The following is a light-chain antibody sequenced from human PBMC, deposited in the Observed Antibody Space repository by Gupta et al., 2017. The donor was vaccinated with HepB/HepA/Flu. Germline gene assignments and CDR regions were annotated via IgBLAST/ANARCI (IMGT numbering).Light chain of an antibody. CDR1: ALPKQS. CDR2: KDS. Sequence: SSELSAPPSLSVSSGQTVRLTCSGSALPKQSAYRYHHKPRQPPVLVIYKDSERPSGIPERFSGSSSGTTVTLTISGVQAEDEADYYCQSADSSGTYVVFGGGTKLTVL. J-gene: IGLJ2*01. V-gene: IGLV3-25*03. CDR3: QSADSSGTYVV.